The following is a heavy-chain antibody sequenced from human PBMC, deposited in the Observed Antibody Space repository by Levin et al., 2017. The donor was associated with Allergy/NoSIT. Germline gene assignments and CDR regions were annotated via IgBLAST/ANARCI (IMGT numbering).Heavy chain of an antibody. D-gene: IGHD2-15*01. CDR1: GFTYPNSDYYA. V-gene: IGHV3-23*01. CDR2: ITSGARNT. Sequence: GESLKISCAGSGFTYPNSDYYAMAWVRQSPGRGLEYVAAITSGARNTYYADSVKGRFSISRDDSTRTLYLTMSSLRAEDTALYYCVKDVNRWAFDVWGQGSVVTVSS. CDR3: VKDVNRWAFDV. J-gene: IGHJ3*01.